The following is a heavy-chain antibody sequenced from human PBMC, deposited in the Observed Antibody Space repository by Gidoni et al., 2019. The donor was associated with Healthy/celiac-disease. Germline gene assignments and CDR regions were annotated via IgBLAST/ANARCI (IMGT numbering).Heavy chain of an antibody. Sequence: EVQLVESGGGLVQPGGSLRLSCAASGFPFSSYSMTWVRQAPGKGREWVSYISSSSSTIYYADSVKGRFTISRDNAKNSLYLQMNSLRDEDTAVYYCARDKSTDYYGSGSYYGLLTFDYWGQGTLVTVSS. CDR1: GFPFSSYS. J-gene: IGHJ4*02. CDR2: ISSSSSTI. CDR3: ARDKSTDYYGSGSYYGLLTFDY. V-gene: IGHV3-48*02. D-gene: IGHD3-10*01.